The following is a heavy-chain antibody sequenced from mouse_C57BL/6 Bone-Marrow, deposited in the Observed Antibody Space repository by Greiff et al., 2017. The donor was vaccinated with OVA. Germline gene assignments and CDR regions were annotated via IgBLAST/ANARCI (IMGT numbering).Heavy chain of an antibody. CDR3: ARRANWEYYYAMDY. V-gene: IGHV1-54*01. Sequence: VKLVESGAELVRPGTSVKVSCKASGYAFTNYLIEWVKQRPGQGLEWIGVINPGSGGTNYNEKFKGKATLTADKSSSTAYMQLSSLTSEDSADYFGARRANWEYYYAMDYWGQGTAVTVSA. CDR1: GYAFTNYL. J-gene: IGHJ4*01. CDR2: INPGSGGT. D-gene: IGHD4-1*01.